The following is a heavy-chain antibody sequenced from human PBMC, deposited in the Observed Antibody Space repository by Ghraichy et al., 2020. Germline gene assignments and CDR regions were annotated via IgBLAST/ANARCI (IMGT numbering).Heavy chain of an antibody. J-gene: IGHJ4*02. Sequence: GALRLSCAASGFTFSSYWMSWVRQAPGKGLEWVANIKQDGNEKYYVDSVRGRFTVSRDNAKNSLYLQMNSLRADDTAVYYCARDGRPSSWLDFDYWGQGTLVTVSS. D-gene: IGHD6-13*01. CDR3: ARDGRPSSWLDFDY. CDR2: IKQDGNEK. CDR1: GFTFSSYW. V-gene: IGHV3-7*01.